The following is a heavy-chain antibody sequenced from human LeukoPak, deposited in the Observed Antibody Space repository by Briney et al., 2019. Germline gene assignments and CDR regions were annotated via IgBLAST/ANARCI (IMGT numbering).Heavy chain of an antibody. CDR3: ARDRQQLVRGDYFDY. CDR2: IYYTGST. V-gene: IGHV4-59*01. CDR1: GGSISSYY. D-gene: IGHD6-13*01. Sequence: SETLSLTCTVSGGSISSYYWSWIRQPPGKGLEWIGYIYYTGSTNYNSSLRSRVTISIDTSRNRFSLKLNSVTAADTAIYYCARDRQQLVRGDYFDYWGQGTLATVSS. J-gene: IGHJ4*02.